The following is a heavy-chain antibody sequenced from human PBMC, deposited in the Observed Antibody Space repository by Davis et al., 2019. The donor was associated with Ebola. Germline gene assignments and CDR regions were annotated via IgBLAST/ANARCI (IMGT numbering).Heavy chain of an antibody. CDR3: ARGHNYAHEY. J-gene: IGHJ4*02. CDR2: VILKSGAT. D-gene: IGHD4-11*01. V-gene: IGHV1-2*06. CDR1: GYTFTDYN. Sequence: ASVKVSCKASGYTFTDYNIHWLPQAPGQGLEWLGRVILKSGATNYAQKVQGRVTMTRDTSISTVYMELSSLRYDDSADYYCARGHNYAHEYWGQGTLVTVSS.